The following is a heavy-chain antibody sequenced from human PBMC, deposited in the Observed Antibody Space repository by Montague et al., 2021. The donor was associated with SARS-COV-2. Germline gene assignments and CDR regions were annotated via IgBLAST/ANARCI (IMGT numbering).Heavy chain of an antibody. J-gene: IGHJ3*01. CDR2: IYDSGRA. D-gene: IGHD1-26*01. CDR1: GGSLSGSW. CDR3: ARVTWPVPVGGTFGACDG. V-gene: IGHV4-34*01. Sequence: SETLSLTCAVYGGSLSGSWWSWIRQSPGQGLEWIGEIYDSGRANYHPSLKWRVTMSVDTSQNQFSLKLNSLTAADTAIYYCARVTWPVPVGGTFGACDGGGRGTVGTVSS.